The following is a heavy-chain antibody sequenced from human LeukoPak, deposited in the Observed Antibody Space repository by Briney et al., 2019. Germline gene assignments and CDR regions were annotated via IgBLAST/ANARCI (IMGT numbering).Heavy chain of an antibody. CDR1: GYTFTDYY. CDR2: ISPNSGGT. CDR3: ARSPVFGELSYYFDY. D-gene: IGHD3-10*02. J-gene: IGHJ4*02. Sequence: GASVKVSCKASGYTFTDYYIHWVREAPGQGLEWMGWISPNSGGTKYAQKFQGRVTMTRDTSISTAYMELSRLRSDDTAVYYCARSPVFGELSYYFDYWGQGTLVTVSS. V-gene: IGHV1-2*02.